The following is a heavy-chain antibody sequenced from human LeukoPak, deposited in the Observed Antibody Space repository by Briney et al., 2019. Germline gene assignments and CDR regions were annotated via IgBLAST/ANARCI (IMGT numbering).Heavy chain of an antibody. CDR2: ISAYNGNT. CDR1: GYTFTNYG. CDR3: ARDGSGSYYVHWFDP. J-gene: IGHJ5*02. Sequence: ASVKVSCKASGYTFTNYGITWVRQAPGQGLEWMGWISAYNGNTNYAQKLQGRVTMTTDTSTSTAYMELRSLRSDDTAVYYCARDGSGSYYVHWFDPWGQGALVTVSS. D-gene: IGHD1-26*01. V-gene: IGHV1-18*01.